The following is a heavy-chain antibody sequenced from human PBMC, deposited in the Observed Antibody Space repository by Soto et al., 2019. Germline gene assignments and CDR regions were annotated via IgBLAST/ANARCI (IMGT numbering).Heavy chain of an antibody. Sequence: GGALRLSCEGSGFIFSNNGMHWVRQAPGKGLEWVAFMSYDGSAKFLADSVKGRFTISRDNSKSTLFLHMSSLRAEDTAMYYCAIVRVADSPLDNWGQGTPVTVS. V-gene: IGHV3-30*02. J-gene: IGHJ4*02. CDR2: MSYDGSAK. D-gene: IGHD3-10*02. CDR3: AIVRVADSPLDN. CDR1: GFIFSNNG.